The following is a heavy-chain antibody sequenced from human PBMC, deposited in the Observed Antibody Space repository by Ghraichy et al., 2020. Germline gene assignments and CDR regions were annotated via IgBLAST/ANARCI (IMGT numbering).Heavy chain of an antibody. D-gene: IGHD4-17*01. Sequence: GESLNISCKGSGYSFTSYWIGWVRQMPGKGLEWMGIIYPGDSDTRYSPSFQGQVTISADKSISTAYLQWSSLKASDTAMYYCARQGADYGADIDYWGQGTLVTVSS. V-gene: IGHV5-51*01. J-gene: IGHJ4*02. CDR1: GYSFTSYW. CDR3: ARQGADYGADIDY. CDR2: IYPGDSDT.